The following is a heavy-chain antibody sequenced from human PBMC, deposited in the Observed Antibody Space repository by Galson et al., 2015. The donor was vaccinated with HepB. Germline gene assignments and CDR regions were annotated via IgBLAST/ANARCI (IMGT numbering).Heavy chain of an antibody. V-gene: IGHV3-21*01. CDR3: ARVPDKNTIRYYGMDV. Sequence: SLRLSCAASGFTFSSYSMNWVRQAPGKGLEWVSSISSSSSYIYYADSVKGRFTISRDNAKNSLYLQMNSLRAEDTAVYYCARVPDKNTIRYYGMDVWGQGTTVTVSS. CDR2: ISSSSSYI. CDR1: GFTFSSYS. J-gene: IGHJ6*02. D-gene: IGHD3-9*01.